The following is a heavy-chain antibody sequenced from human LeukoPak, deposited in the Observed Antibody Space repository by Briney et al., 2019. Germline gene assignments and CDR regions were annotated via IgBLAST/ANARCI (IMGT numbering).Heavy chain of an antibody. D-gene: IGHD3-22*01. Sequence: GGSLRLSCAGSGFTFSSYGMSWVRQAPAKGVEWVSAISCNGGSTYYADSVKGRFTISRDNSKNTLYLQMNSLRAEDTAVYYCAKERGYYYDSSGYYSSSGFDYWGQGTLVTVSS. J-gene: IGHJ4*02. V-gene: IGHV3-23*01. CDR1: GFTFSSYG. CDR3: AKERGYYYDSSGYYSSSGFDY. CDR2: ISCNGGST.